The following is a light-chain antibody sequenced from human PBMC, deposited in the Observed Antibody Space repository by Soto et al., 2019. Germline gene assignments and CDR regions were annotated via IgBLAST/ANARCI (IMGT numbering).Light chain of an antibody. CDR1: SSDIGGYNA. CDR3: NSFRVSHLYV. Sequence: QSVLTQPAAVSFSPGQTITISCTGTSSDIGGYNAVSWYQHHPGKAPKLIIYEVTHRPSGVSDRFSASKSGNTASLTISGLQAEDEADYYCNSFRVSHLYVFGTGTKVTVL. J-gene: IGLJ1*01. CDR2: EVT. V-gene: IGLV2-14*01.